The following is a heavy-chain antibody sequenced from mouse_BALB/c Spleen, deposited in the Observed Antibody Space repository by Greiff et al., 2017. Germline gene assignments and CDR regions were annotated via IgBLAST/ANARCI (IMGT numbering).Heavy chain of an antibody. Sequence: EVQLQQSGPELVKPGASVKISCKASGYSFTGYYMHWVKQSHVKSLEWIGRINLYNGATSYNQNFKDKASLTVDKSSSTAYMELHSLTSEDSAVYYCERSTMITTEAMDYWGQGTSVTVSS. D-gene: IGHD2-4*01. J-gene: IGHJ4*01. CDR2: INLYNGAT. CDR1: GYSFTGYY. CDR3: ERSTMITTEAMDY. V-gene: IGHV1-31*01.